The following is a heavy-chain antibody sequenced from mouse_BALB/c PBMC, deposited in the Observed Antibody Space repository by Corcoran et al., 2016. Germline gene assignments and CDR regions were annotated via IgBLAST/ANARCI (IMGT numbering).Heavy chain of an antibody. Sequence: QVQLQQSGAELMKPGDSVKISCKATGYTFSSYWVVGVKQRPGHGLEGIGEILPGSGSTNYNEKFKGKATFTADTSSNTAYLQLSSLTSEDSAVYYCARDSSGYYAMDYWGQGTSVTVSS. CDR1: GYTFSSYW. CDR3: ARDSSGYYAMDY. J-gene: IGHJ4*01. D-gene: IGHD3-2*01. CDR2: ILPGSGST. V-gene: IGHV1-9*01.